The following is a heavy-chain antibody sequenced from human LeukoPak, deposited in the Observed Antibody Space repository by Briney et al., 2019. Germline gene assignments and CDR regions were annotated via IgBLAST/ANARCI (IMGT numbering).Heavy chain of an antibody. CDR3: ARDQIPITGTTRYAFDI. V-gene: IGHV5-51*01. CDR2: IYPGDSDT. J-gene: IGHJ3*02. D-gene: IGHD1-7*01. CDR1: GYSFTSYW. Sequence: GESLKISCKGSGYSFTSYWIGWVRQMPGKGLEWMGIIYPGDSDTRYSPSFQGQVTISADKSISTAYMELSRLRSDDTAVYYCARDQIPITGTTRYAFDIWGQGTMVTVSS.